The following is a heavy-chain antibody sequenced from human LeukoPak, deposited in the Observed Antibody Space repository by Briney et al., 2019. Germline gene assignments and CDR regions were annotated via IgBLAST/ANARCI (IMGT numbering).Heavy chain of an antibody. V-gene: IGHV3-30*04. CDR3: ARVQYYYGSGATEYDY. D-gene: IGHD3-10*01. J-gene: IGHJ4*02. CDR2: ISYDGSNK. CDR1: GFTFSSYA. Sequence: GGSLRLSCAASGFTFSSYAMHWFRQAPGKALEWVAAISYDGSNKYYADSVKDRFTFSRDNSKNTLYLQMDSLRADDTAMYYCARVQYYYGSGATEYDYWGQGTLVTVSS.